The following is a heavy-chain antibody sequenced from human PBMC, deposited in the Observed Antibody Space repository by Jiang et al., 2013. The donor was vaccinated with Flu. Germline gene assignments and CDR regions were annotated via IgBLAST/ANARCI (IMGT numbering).Heavy chain of an antibody. CDR1: GFTFDDHG. CDR3: TRGRFGSVGATTPDY. Sequence: RLSCTASGFTFDDHGMSWVRQAPGRGLEWVSGISWSGGSTGYAESVEGRFTISRDNAKNSLYLQMNSLRAEDTAFYYCTRGRFGSVGATTPDYWGQGTLVTVSS. V-gene: IGHV3-20*04. D-gene: IGHD1-26*01. CDR2: ISWSGGST. J-gene: IGHJ4*02.